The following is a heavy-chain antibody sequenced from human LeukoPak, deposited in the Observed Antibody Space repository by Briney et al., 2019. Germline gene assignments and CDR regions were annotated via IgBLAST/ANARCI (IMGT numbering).Heavy chain of an antibody. CDR2: IYPGDSDT. CDR1: GYRFTSYW. J-gene: IGHJ4*02. CDR3: ARLGTMVRGVIISFDY. Sequence: GESLQISCHGSGYRFTSYWIGWVRPMPGKGLEWMGIIYPGDSDTRYSPSFQGQVTISADKSISTAYLQWSSLKASDTAMYYCARLGTMVRGVIISFDYWGQGTLVTVSS. V-gene: IGHV5-51*01. D-gene: IGHD3-10*01.